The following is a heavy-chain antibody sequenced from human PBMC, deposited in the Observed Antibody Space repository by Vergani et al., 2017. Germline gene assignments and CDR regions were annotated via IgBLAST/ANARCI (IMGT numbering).Heavy chain of an antibody. Sequence: QVQLVQSGAEVKKPGASAKVSCKASGYTFTSYGISWVRQAPGQGLEWMGWISAYNGNTNYAQKLQCRVTMTTDTSTSTAYMELRSLRSDDTAVYYCAKDLGXPLGAGQLVNPSTDYYYYGMDVWGQGTTVTVSS. V-gene: IGHV1-18*01. CDR1: GYTFTSYG. CDR2: ISAYNGNT. D-gene: IGHD6-13*01. J-gene: IGHJ6*02. CDR3: AKDLGXPLGAGQLVNPSTDYYYYGMDV.